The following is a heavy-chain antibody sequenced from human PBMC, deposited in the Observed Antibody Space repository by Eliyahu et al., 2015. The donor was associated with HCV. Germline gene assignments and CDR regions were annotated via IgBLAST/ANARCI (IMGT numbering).Heavy chain of an antibody. D-gene: IGHD3-9*01. V-gene: IGHV5-51*01. Sequence: EVQLVQSGAETKKPGESLRISCKGSGYSFTSYWIGWVRQTPGKGLEWMGSIYPGDSDTRYSPSFQGHVTISVDTSINTAYVQWSSLEASDSATYLCARRYRNTLRDVYFVDYWGQGTLVTVSS. CDR3: ARRYRNTLRDVYFVDY. CDR2: IYPGDSDT. J-gene: IGHJ4*02. CDR1: GYSFTSYW.